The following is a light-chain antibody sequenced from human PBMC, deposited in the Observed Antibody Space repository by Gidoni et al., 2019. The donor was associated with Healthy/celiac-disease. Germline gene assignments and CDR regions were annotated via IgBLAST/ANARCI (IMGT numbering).Light chain of an antibody. J-gene: IGKJ5*01. CDR1: QSVSSSY. V-gene: IGKV3-20*01. Sequence: DIVFTQSPGTLSLSPGERATLSCRASQSVSSSYVAWYQQKPGQAPRLLIYGASSRATGIPDRFSGSGAGTDFTLTISRLEPEDFAVYYCQQYGSSPPITFGQGTRLEIK. CDR3: QQYGSSPPIT. CDR2: GAS.